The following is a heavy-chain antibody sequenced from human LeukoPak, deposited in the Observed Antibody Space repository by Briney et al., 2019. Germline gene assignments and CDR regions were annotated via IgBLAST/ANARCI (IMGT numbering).Heavy chain of an antibody. Sequence: ASVRVSCKASGYTFNSYGISWVRQAPGQGLEWMGWIGGYNGNTNYAQKFQGRVTMTTDTSTSTAYMEVRSLRSDDTAVYYCARDQFLLGYCSGGRGCRRAYYFDYWGQGTLVTVSS. CDR2: IGGYNGNT. J-gene: IGHJ4*02. CDR1: GYTFNSYG. CDR3: ARDQFLLGYCSGGRGCRRAYYFDY. D-gene: IGHD2-15*01. V-gene: IGHV1-18*01.